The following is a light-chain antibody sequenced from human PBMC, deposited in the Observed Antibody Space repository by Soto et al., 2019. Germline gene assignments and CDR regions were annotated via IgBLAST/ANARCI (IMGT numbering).Light chain of an antibody. V-gene: IGLV2-23*01. CDR3: CSYAGSHTVV. Sequence: QSALTQPASVSGSPGQSITISCTGTSSDVGSYNLVSWYQQHPGKAPKLMIYEGSKRPSGVSNRFSGSKSGNTASLTISGLQAEDEGDYYCCSYAGSHTVVFGGGTKVTVL. CDR2: EGS. J-gene: IGLJ2*01. CDR1: SSDVGSYNL.